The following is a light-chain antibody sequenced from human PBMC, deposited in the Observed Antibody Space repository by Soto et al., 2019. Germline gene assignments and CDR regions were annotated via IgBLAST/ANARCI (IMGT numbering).Light chain of an antibody. CDR3: SSYTSSSTHNYV. CDR1: SSDVCGYNY. Sequence: QSVLPQPASVSGSPGQSITISCTGTSSDVCGYNYVSWYQQHPGKAPKLMIYDVSNRPSGVSNRFSGSKSGNTASLTISGLQAEDEADYYCSSYTSSSTHNYVFGTGTKVTVL. V-gene: IGLV2-14*01. CDR2: DVS. J-gene: IGLJ1*01.